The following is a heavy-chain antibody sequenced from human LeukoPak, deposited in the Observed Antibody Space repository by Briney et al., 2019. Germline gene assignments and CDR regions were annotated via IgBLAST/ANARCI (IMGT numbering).Heavy chain of an antibody. CDR3: ARVGSSSRPDY. CDR2: IYYSGST. V-gene: IGHV4-59*01. CDR1: GGSISSYY. Sequence: KPSETLSLTCTVSGGSISSYYWSWIRQPPGKGLEWIGYIYYSGSTNYNPSLKSRVTISVDTSKNQFSLKLSSVTAADTAVYYCARVGSSSRPDYWGQGTLVTVPS. J-gene: IGHJ4*02. D-gene: IGHD6-6*01.